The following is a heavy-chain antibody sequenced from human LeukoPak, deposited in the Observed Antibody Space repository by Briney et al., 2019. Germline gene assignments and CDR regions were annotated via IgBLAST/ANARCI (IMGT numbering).Heavy chain of an antibody. CDR1: GYTFTGYY. J-gene: IGHJ4*02. V-gene: IGHV1-2*02. Sequence: ASVKVSCKASGYTFTGYYMHWVRQAPGQRLEWMGWINPNSGGTNYAQKFQGRVTMTRDTSISTAYMELSRLGSDDTAVYYCARGSDDFWSGYSPSYWGQGTLVTVSS. CDR2: INPNSGGT. CDR3: ARGSDDFWSGYSPSY. D-gene: IGHD3-3*01.